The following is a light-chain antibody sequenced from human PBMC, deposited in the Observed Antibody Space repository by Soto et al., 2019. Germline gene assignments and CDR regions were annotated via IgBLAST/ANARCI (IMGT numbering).Light chain of an antibody. Sequence: DIQMTQSTSTLSASVGDRVTITCRASQSINNWLAWYQQKPGKAPKLLISKASNLKSGVPSRFSGTGSGTEFTLTISSLQPDDFASYYCQQYDSYPFTFGGGTKVEI. V-gene: IGKV1-5*03. CDR2: KAS. CDR1: QSINNW. CDR3: QQYDSYPFT. J-gene: IGKJ4*01.